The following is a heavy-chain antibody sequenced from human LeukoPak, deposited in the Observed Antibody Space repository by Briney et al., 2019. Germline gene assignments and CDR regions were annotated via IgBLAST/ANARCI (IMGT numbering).Heavy chain of an antibody. CDR2: IKSKTGSGTT. CDR1: GFTFSNAY. D-gene: IGHD1-26*01. J-gene: IGHJ4*02. CDR3: TTKIVGGFDY. Sequence: GGSLRLSCAASGFTFSNAYMNWVRQAPGKGLEWVGRIKSKTGSGTTDYAAPVKGRFTISRDDSKNTLYLQVNSLKTEDTAVYYCTTKIVGGFDYWGQGTLVTVSS. V-gene: IGHV3-15*07.